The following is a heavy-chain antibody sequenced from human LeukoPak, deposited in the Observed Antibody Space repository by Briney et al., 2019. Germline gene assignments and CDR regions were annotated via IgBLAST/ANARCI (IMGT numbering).Heavy chain of an antibody. CDR2: INPSGGRT. CDR3: ASDGAYQPPRY. J-gene: IGHJ4*02. D-gene: IGHD2-2*01. CDR1: GYDFTSYY. V-gene: IGHV1-46*01. Sequence: GASVKVSCKASGYDFTSYYIHWMRQAPGQGLEWMGKINPSGGRTNYAQKFQDRVTLTSDTSTSTAYMDLSSLRFEDTAVYYCASDGAYQPPRYWGQGTLVTVSS.